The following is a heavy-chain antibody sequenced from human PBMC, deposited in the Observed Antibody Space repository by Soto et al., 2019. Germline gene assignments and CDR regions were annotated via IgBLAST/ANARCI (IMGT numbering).Heavy chain of an antibody. D-gene: IGHD2-21*02. V-gene: IGHV3-23*01. J-gene: IGHJ5*02. Sequence: GGSLRLSCAASGFTFSSYAMSWVRQAPGKGLEWVSAISGSGGTTYYADSVKGRFTISRDNSKNTLYLQINSLRVEDTAVYYCAKEASFVVLTVINWFDPWGQGTLVTVSS. CDR3: AKEASFVVLTVINWFDP. CDR1: GFTFSSYA. CDR2: ISGSGGTT.